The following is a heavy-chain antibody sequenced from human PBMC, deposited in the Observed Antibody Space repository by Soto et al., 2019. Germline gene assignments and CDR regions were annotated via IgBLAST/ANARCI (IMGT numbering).Heavy chain of an antibody. CDR3: ARGRIVASIHDAFEI. V-gene: IGHV1-18*01. CDR2: ISAYNGKR. D-gene: IGHD5-12*01. CDR1: GYPFTSYG. Sequence: QGQLLQSGDEVKTPGASVRVSCRASGYPFTSYGISWVRQAPGQGLEWVAWISAYNGKRDTAQKFQDRVTLTLDTSTDTAHMDRGDLTSADTAVYYCARGRIVASIHDAFEIWGQGKKVTVSS. J-gene: IGHJ3*02.